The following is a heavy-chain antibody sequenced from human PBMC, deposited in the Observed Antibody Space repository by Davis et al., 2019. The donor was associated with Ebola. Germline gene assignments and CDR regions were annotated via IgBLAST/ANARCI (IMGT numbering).Heavy chain of an antibody. J-gene: IGHJ4*02. Sequence: PGGSLRLSCVGSGFTFTTYGMDWVRQAPGKGLEWVAHISHDGSNKYYGDSVKGRFTISRDNSKNTVYLQMNSLRGEDTAMYYCAKDVFGDFQYDSSWYPLDYWGQGTLVTVSS. D-gene: IGHD6-13*01. V-gene: IGHV3-30*18. CDR1: GFTFTTYG. CDR3: AKDVFGDFQYDSSWYPLDY. CDR2: ISHDGSNK.